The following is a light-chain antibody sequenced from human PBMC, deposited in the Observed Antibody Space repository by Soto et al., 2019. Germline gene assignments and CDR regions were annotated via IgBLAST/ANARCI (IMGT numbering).Light chain of an antibody. V-gene: IGLV1-40*01. CDR1: SSNIGAGYY. CDR2: GNS. CDR3: QSYDRSLSGSV. J-gene: IGLJ2*01. Sequence: QSVLTQPPSVSGAPGQRGTISCTGSSSNIGAGYYVHWYQQLPGTAPKLLIYGNSNRPSGVPDRFSGSKSGTSVSLAITGRQAEDEADYYCQSYDRSLSGSVFGGGTKLTVL.